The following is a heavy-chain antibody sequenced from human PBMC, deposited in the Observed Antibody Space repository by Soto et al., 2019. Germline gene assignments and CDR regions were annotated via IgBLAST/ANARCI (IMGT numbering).Heavy chain of an antibody. V-gene: IGHV4-59*01. J-gene: IGHJ4*02. Sequence: SETLSLTCTVSGGSISSYYWNWIRRPPGMGLEWIAYTSYSGTTNYNPSLKSRVTISIDTSKNQFSLKLNSVTAADTAVYYCAREGYNFGPFDYWGQGALVTV. CDR2: TSYSGTT. CDR1: GGSISSYY. D-gene: IGHD5-18*01. CDR3: AREGYNFGPFDY.